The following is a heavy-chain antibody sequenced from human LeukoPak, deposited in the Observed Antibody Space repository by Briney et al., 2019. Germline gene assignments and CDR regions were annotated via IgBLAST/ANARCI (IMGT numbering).Heavy chain of an antibody. CDR3: AREDGGNSEGYFDL. Sequence: GGSLRLSCAASGFTFSSYWMHWVRQAPGKGLVWVSRINSDGSSTSYADSVKGRFTISRDTPKNTLYVQMNSLRGEDTAVFYCAREDGGNSEGYFDLWGRGTLVTVSS. J-gene: IGHJ2*01. CDR1: GFTFSSYW. D-gene: IGHD4-23*01. CDR2: INSDGSST. V-gene: IGHV3-74*01.